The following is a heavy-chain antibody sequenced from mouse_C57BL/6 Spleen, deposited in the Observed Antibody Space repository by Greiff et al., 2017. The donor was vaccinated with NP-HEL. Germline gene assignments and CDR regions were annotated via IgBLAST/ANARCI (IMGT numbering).Heavy chain of an antibody. CDR3: ARSYYGSSYVYWYFDV. J-gene: IGHJ1*03. CDR2: INYDGSST. V-gene: IGHV5-16*01. Sequence: EVMLVESEGGLVQPGSSMKLSCTASGFTFSDYYMAWVRQVPEKGLEWVANINYDGSSTYYLDSLKSRFIISRDNAKNILYLQMSSLKSEDTATYYCARSYYGSSYVYWYFDVWGTGTTVTVSS. D-gene: IGHD1-1*01. CDR1: GFTFSDYY.